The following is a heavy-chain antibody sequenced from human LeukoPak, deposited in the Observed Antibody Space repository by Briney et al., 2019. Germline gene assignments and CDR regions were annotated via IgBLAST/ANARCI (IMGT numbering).Heavy chain of an antibody. CDR3: ARVSPAVGAFDI. D-gene: IGHD6-13*01. CDR2: FYYSGSS. V-gene: IGHV4-59*01. CDR1: GGSISSYY. Sequence: SETLSLTCTVSGGSISSYYWSWVRQPPGKGLEWIGYFYYSGSSNYNPSLKSRVTISGDTSKNQFSLKLSSVTAADTAIYYCARVSPAVGAFDIWGRGTMVTVSS. J-gene: IGHJ3*02.